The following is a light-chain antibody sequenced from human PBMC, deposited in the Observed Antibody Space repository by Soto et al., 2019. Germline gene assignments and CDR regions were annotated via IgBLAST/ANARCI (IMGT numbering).Light chain of an antibody. CDR1: QSISSY. CDR2: AAS. V-gene: IGKV1-39*01. Sequence: DIHMTQSPSSLSTSVGDRVTITCRASQSISSYLNWYQQKPGKAPKLLIYAASSLQSGVPSRFSGSGSGTDFTLTISSLQPEDFATYYCQQSYSTPWKFGQGTKVDIK. CDR3: QQSYSTPWK. J-gene: IGKJ1*01.